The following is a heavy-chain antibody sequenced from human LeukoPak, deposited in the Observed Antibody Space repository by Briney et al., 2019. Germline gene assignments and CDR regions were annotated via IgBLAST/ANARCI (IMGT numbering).Heavy chain of an antibody. CDR2: IQYDGSNK. J-gene: IGHJ4*02. V-gene: IGHV3-30*02. D-gene: IGHD2-2*01. CDR1: GFIFSKFD. Sequence: PRGSLRLSCAASGFIFSKFDMHWVRQAPGKGLEWVAFIQYDGSNKYYADSVKGRFTISRDNSKNTLYLQMNSLRAEDTAVYYCARGDCSSTSCPPDYWGQGTLVTVSS. CDR3: ARGDCSSTSCPPDY.